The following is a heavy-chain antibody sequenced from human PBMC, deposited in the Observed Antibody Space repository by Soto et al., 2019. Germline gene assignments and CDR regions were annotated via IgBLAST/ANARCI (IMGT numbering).Heavy chain of an antibody. CDR3: AKNQGVELVPLATVDWFDP. CDR2: ISGSGFKK. CDR1: GFIFENFV. D-gene: IGHD1-26*01. Sequence: GGSLRLSCAASGFIFENFVMSWVRQAPGKGLEWISSISGSGFKKYYADSVKGRFTISRDNSKSTVYLELSNLSAEDTAVYHCAKNQGVELVPLATVDWFDPWGQGSVVTVSS. V-gene: IGHV3-23*01. J-gene: IGHJ5*02.